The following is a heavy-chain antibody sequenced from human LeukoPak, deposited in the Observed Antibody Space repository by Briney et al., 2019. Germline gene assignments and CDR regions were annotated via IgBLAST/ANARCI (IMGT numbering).Heavy chain of an antibody. CDR2: IYHSGST. V-gene: IGHV4-30-2*01. CDR3: ARSYYGSGSYYTVPENWFDP. D-gene: IGHD3-10*01. J-gene: IGHJ5*02. CDR1: GGSISSGGYS. Sequence: NPSQTLSLTCAVSGGSISSGGYSWSWIRQPPGKGLVWIGYIYHSGSTYYNPSLKSRVTISVDRSKNQFSLKLSSVTAADTAVYYCARSYYGSGSYYTVPENWFDPWGQGTLVTVSS.